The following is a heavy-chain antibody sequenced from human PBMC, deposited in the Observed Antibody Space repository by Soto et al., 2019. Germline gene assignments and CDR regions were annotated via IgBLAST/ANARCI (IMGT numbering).Heavy chain of an antibody. CDR3: ARKADSSSWSANVLRGWDYYYGMDV. Sequence: QVQLVQSGAEVKKPGSSVKVSCKASGGTFSSYAISWVRQAPGQGLEWMGGIIPIFGTANYAQKFQGRVTITADESTSTAYMELSSLRSEDTAVYYCARKADSSSWSANVLRGWDYYYGMDVWGQGTTVTVSS. CDR2: IIPIFGTA. J-gene: IGHJ6*02. V-gene: IGHV1-69*01. D-gene: IGHD6-13*01. CDR1: GGTFSSYA.